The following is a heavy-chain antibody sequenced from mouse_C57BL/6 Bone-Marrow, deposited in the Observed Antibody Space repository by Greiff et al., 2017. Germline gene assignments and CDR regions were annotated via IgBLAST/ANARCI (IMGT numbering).Heavy chain of an antibody. D-gene: IGHD1-1*01. CDR3: TPHYYGSSSAWFAY. J-gene: IGHJ3*01. CDR1: GFNIKDDY. Sequence: VQLQQSGAELVRPGASVKLSCTASGFNIKDDYMHWVKQRPEQGLEWIGWIDPENGDTEYASKFQGKATITADTSSNTAYLQLSSLTSEDTAVYYCTPHYYGSSSAWFAYRGHGTLVTVSA. V-gene: IGHV14-4*01. CDR2: IDPENGDT.